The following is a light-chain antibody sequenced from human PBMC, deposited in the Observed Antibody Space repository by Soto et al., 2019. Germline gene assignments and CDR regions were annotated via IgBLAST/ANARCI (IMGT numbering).Light chain of an antibody. CDR1: QNIKGF. V-gene: IGKV1-39*01. CDR3: QQSYNAPYI. J-gene: IGKJ2*01. CDR2: SAS. Sequence: DIQMTQFPSSLSASVGDRVTMTCRASQNIKGFLNWYQQKPGRAPKVLIYSASTLQSGVPSRFSGSGSGTNFTLTISSLQPEDSATYSCQQSYNAPYIFGQGTKLEIK.